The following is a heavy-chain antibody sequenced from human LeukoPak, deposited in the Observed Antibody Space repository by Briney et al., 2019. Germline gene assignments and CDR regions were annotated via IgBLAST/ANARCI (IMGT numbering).Heavy chain of an antibody. D-gene: IGHD6-19*01. J-gene: IGHJ6*03. CDR1: GGSIRSSSYY. V-gene: IGHV4-39*01. CDR2: IYYSGST. CDR3: ARVSGQFYFYYYMDV. Sequence: KASETLSLTCTVSGGSIRSSSYYWGWIRQPPGKGLEWIGSIYYSGSTYYNPSLKSRVTISLDTSKNQFSLRLSSLTAADTAVYYCARVSGQFYFYYYMDVWGKGTTVTISS.